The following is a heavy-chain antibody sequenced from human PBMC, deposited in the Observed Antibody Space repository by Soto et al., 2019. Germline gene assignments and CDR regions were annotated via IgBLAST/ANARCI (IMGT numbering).Heavy chain of an antibody. J-gene: IGHJ4*02. V-gene: IGHV1-2*04. CDR1: GYTFTGYY. CDR3: ARGTRTGRGEFDY. Sequence: ASVKVSCKASGYTFTGYYMHWVRQAPGQGLEWMGWINPNSGGTNYAQKFQGWVTMTRDTSISTAYMELSRLRPDDTAVYYCARGTRTGRGEFDYWGQGTLVTVSS. D-gene: IGHD3-10*01. CDR2: INPNSGGT.